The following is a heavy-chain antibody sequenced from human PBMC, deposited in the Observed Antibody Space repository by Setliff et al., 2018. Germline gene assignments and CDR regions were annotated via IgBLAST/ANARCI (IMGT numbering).Heavy chain of an antibody. Sequence: GSSVKVSCMASGYIFTKYGINWVRQAPGQGLEWMGWIGDYNGNTLHAQNFQGRLTVTTDTSTNTAYMELRSLRSDDTAVYYCARGPVDFVVVPAAAVFDFWGQGSLVTVSS. CDR2: IGDYNGNT. V-gene: IGHV1-18*01. CDR3: ARGPVDFVVVPAAAVFDF. D-gene: IGHD2-2*03. CDR1: GYIFTKYG. J-gene: IGHJ4*02.